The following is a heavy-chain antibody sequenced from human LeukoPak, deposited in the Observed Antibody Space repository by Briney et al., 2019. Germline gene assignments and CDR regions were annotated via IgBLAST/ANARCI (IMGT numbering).Heavy chain of an antibody. Sequence: GGSLKLSCAASGFTFSGSAIHWVRQAPGKGLEWVAVMSHDGSNEFYGDSVKGRFTISRDNSNNTLFLDMNSLRAEDTAVYYSGRTFDSTGYFLGYFDLWGQGTLVIVSS. D-gene: IGHD3-22*01. CDR1: GFTFSGSA. CDR2: MSHDGSNE. V-gene: IGHV3-30*07. CDR3: GRTFDSTGYFLGYFDL. J-gene: IGHJ4*02.